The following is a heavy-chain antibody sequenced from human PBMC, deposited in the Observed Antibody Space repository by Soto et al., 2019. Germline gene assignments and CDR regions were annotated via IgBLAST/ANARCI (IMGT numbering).Heavy chain of an antibody. CDR1: GGSISGYY. Sequence: QVQLLESGPGLVKASETLTLTCTVSGGSISGYYWSWIRQPAGKGLEWIGRIYNSGSTNYNSSLKSRVTMSVDTSKNQVSVKLTSVTAADTAVYYCARGFGGKGGMDVWGQGTTVSVSS. D-gene: IGHD3-10*01. CDR2: IYNSGST. CDR3: ARGFGGKGGMDV. J-gene: IGHJ6*02. V-gene: IGHV4-4*07.